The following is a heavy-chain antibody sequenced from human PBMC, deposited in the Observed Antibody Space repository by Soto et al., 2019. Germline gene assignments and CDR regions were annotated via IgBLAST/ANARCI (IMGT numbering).Heavy chain of an antibody. V-gene: IGHV1-18*01. Sequence: QVQLVQSGDEVRKPGASVKVSCKASGYTFTTYGISWVRQAPGQGLEWMGWISGYNGHTKYAQKFQGRVTMTTDTSTSTVYMDLRSLRSDDTAVYYCAREGELPYYYYGLDVWGQGTTVTVSS. CDR1: GYTFTTYG. D-gene: IGHD1-26*01. J-gene: IGHJ6*02. CDR3: AREGELPYYYYGLDV. CDR2: ISGYNGHT.